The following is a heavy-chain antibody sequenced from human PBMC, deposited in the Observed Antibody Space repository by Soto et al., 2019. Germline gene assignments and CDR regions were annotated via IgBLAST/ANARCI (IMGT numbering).Heavy chain of an antibody. CDR3: VKSPAPKGYYLDY. CDR1: RVTFSNYG. J-gene: IGHJ4*02. Sequence: GGSLRLSCIATRVTFSNYGMHWVRQAPGKGLEWVAIISYDGNDELYGVSVKGRFTISRDNSRKTLYLQMNSLRVEDTAVYFCVKSPAPKGYYLDYWGLGTLVTVSS. V-gene: IGHV3-30*18. CDR2: ISYDGNDE.